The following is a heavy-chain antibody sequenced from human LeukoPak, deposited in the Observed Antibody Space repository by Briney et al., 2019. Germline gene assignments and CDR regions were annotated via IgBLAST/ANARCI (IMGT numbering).Heavy chain of an antibody. Sequence: GGSLRLSCAASGFTLRNYWMHWVRQPPGKGLVWVSHINGDGRNTGYADSVKGRFTISRDNAKNTLYLQINSLRAEDTAVYYCARGNYPSSFDSWGQGTLVTVSS. CDR2: INGDGRNT. CDR1: GFTLRNYW. J-gene: IGHJ4*02. V-gene: IGHV3-74*01. CDR3: ARGNYPSSFDS. D-gene: IGHD5-24*01.